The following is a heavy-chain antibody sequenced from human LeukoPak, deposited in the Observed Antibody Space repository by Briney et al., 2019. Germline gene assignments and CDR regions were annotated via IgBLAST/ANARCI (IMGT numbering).Heavy chain of an antibody. D-gene: IGHD6-19*01. CDR1: GFTFSSYW. V-gene: IGHV3-7*01. Sequence: GGSLRLSCAASGFTFSSYWMSWVRQAPGKGLEWVANIKQDGSEKYYVDSVKGRFTISRDNAKNSLYLQMNSLRAEDTAVYYCARDGGRILQGIAVAGEFDYWGQGTLVTVSS. CDR2: IKQDGSEK. CDR3: ARDGGRILQGIAVAGEFDY. J-gene: IGHJ4*02.